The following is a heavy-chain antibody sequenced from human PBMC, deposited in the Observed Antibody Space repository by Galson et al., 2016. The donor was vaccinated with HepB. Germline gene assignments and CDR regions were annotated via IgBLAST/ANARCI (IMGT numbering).Heavy chain of an antibody. Sequence: SETLSLTCTVSGDSISSGDYYWSWIRQPPGKGLEWIGEINPSGSPNYNPSLKSRVAISVDTSKKQLSLKLSSVTAADTAVYYCVLGMGGTEFWGQGSLVTVSS. CDR2: INPSGSP. D-gene: IGHD1-26*01. CDR1: GDSISSGDYY. J-gene: IGHJ4*02. V-gene: IGHV4-39*07. CDR3: VLGMGGTEF.